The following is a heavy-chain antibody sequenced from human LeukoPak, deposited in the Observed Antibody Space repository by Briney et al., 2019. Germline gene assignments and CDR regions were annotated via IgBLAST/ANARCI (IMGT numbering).Heavy chain of an antibody. V-gene: IGHV3-48*04. CDR2: ISTGSSTT. Sequence: GGSLRLSCAASEFAFSTYNMNWVRQAPGKGLEWVSYISTGSSTTYYADSVKGRFTISRDNAKNSLYLQLNSLRAEDTALYYCARDNPPDYWGQGTLVTVSS. CDR1: EFAFSTYN. J-gene: IGHJ4*02. CDR3: ARDNPPDY.